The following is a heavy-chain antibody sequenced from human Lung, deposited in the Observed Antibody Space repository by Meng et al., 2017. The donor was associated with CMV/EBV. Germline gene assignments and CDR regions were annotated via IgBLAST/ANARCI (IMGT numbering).Heavy chain of an antibody. V-gene: IGHV1-2*02. Sequence: ASXXVSXKASGYTFTGYFIHWVRQAPGQGLEWMGWINPKSGGTNFAQRFPGRVTMTRDTSISTVYMELRSLRSDDTAVYYCARALHVEYIDSSGYHEHWGQGTXVNGAS. CDR2: INPKSGGT. J-gene: IGHJ4*02. CDR1: GYTFTGYF. D-gene: IGHD3-22*01. CDR3: ARALHVEYIDSSGYHEH.